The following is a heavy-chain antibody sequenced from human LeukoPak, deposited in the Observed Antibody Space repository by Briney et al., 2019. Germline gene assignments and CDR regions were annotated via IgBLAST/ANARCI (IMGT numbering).Heavy chain of an antibody. D-gene: IGHD6-13*01. V-gene: IGHV3-23*01. CDR2: ISGSGGST. J-gene: IGHJ4*02. Sequence: GGSLRLSCAASGFTFGSYSMSWVRQAPGKGLEWVSAISGSGGSTYYADSVKGRFTISRDNSKNTLYLQMNSLRAEDTAVYYCAKPGIAAAPTGDFDYWGQGTLVTVSS. CDR3: AKPGIAAAPTGDFDY. CDR1: GFTFGSYS.